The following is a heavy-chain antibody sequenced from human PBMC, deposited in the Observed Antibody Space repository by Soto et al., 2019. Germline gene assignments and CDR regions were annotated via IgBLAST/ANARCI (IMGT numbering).Heavy chain of an antibody. Sequence: QVQLQESGPGLVKASQTRSLTCTVSGGSIRNGNYYWSWIRQLPGKGLEWIGNIYYIGTTSYNPSLKSRVIISIDTSKNQFSLELTSVLAAATAVYYCAKNETTRPWFDPWGQGTLVTVSS. CDR2: IYYIGTT. J-gene: IGHJ5*02. V-gene: IGHV4-31*03. D-gene: IGHD1-1*01. CDR3: AKNETTRPWFDP. CDR1: GGSIRNGNYY.